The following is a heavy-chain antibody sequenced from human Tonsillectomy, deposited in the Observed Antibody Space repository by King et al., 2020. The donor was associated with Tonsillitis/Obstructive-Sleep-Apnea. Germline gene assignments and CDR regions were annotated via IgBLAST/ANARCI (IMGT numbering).Heavy chain of an antibody. J-gene: IGHJ6*02. CDR1: GGSISSYY. CDR3: ARGRSSSWSNDYYGMDV. V-gene: IGHV4-59*01. D-gene: IGHD6-13*01. Sequence: VQLQESGPGLVKPSETLSLTCTVSGGSISSYYWSWIRQPPGKGLEWIGSIYYSGSTNYNPSLKSRVTISVDTSKNQFSLKLSSVTAADTAVYYCARGRSSSWSNDYYGMDVWGQGTTVTVSS. CDR2: IYYSGST.